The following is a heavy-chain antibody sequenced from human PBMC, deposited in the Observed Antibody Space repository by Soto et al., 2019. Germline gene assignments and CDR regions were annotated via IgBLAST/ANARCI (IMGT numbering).Heavy chain of an antibody. J-gene: IGHJ4*02. CDR2: INPNSGNI. D-gene: IGHD3-10*01. CDR1: GNTFTSYD. CDR3: ARGRASGSYYLLDY. Sequence: ASVKVSCKASGNTFTSYDINWVRQATGHGLEWMGWINPNSGNIGYAQKFQGRVTMTRDTAIRTAHMEVSRLRSDDTAVYYCARGRASGSYYLLDYWGQGTLVTVSS. V-gene: IGHV1-8*01.